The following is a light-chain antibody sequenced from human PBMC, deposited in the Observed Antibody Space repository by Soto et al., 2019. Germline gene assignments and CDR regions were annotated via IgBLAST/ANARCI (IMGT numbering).Light chain of an antibody. CDR2: KAS. J-gene: IGKJ2*01. Sequence: DIQMTQSPSTLSASVGDRVTITCRASQSISSWLAWYQQKPGKAPKLLIYKASSVETGVPSRFSGSGSGTEFTLTISSLQPDXXATXXXQQYNSYPYTFGQGTKLGIK. V-gene: IGKV1-5*03. CDR3: QQYNSYPYT. CDR1: QSISSW.